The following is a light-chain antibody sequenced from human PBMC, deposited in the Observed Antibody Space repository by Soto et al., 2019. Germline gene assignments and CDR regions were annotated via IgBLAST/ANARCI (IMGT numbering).Light chain of an antibody. V-gene: IGKV1-9*01. Sequence: DIQLTQSPSFLSVSVGDRVTITCRASQGISSYLAWYQQKPGKAPNLLIYAASTLQSGVPSRFSGSGSGTEFTLTISSLQPEDFATYYCQQLNSHPLTFGGGTKVEIK. CDR2: AAS. J-gene: IGKJ4*01. CDR1: QGISSY. CDR3: QQLNSHPLT.